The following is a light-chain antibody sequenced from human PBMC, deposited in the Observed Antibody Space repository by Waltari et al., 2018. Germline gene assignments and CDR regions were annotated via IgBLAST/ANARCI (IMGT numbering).Light chain of an antibody. J-gene: IGLJ2*01. CDR2: VYS. Sequence: QSVLTQPPSVSGAPGQRVTIYCTGSSSNIGAGYDGHWYQRLPATAPKLLIAVYSKGRSGVPDRFSGSKSGSSAALAITGLQAEEGAYYYGQSYDSSLSGVVFGGGTKRTVL. V-gene: IGLV1-40*01. CDR1: SSNIGAGYD. CDR3: QSYDSSLSGVV.